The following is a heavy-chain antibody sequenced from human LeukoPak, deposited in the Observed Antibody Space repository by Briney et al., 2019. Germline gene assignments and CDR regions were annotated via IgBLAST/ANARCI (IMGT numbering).Heavy chain of an antibody. CDR3: ARFSSGWHRDY. J-gene: IGHJ4*02. Sequence: SETLSLTCTVSGGSISSSIYYWGWIRQPPGKGLEWIGSIYYSGSTYYNPSLKSRVTISVDTSKNQFSLKLSSVTAADTAVYYCARFSSGWHRDYWGQGTLVTVSS. CDR2: IYYSGST. CDR1: GGSISSSIYY. D-gene: IGHD6-19*01. V-gene: IGHV4-39*01.